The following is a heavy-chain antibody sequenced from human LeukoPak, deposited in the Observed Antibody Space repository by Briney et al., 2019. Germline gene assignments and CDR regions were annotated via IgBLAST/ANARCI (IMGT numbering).Heavy chain of an antibody. CDR3: ARDRGPRYGMDV. CDR1: GASISSGGFF. CDR2: IFNSGRT. Sequence: PSQTLSLTCTVSGASISSGGFFWSWLRQRPGTGLERIGYIFNSGRTHYSPSLKSRLIISLDTSKNQFSLKLTSVTAADTAVYYCARDRGPRYGMDVWGQGTTVTVSS. J-gene: IGHJ6*02. V-gene: IGHV4-31*03. D-gene: IGHD5-24*01.